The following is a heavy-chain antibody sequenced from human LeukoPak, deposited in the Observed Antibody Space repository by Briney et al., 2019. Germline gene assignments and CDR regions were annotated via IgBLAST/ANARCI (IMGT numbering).Heavy chain of an antibody. J-gene: IGHJ1*01. Sequence: GRSLRLSCAASGFTFDDYAMHWVRQAPGKGLEWVSGISWNSGSIGYADSVKGRFTISRDNAKNSLHLQMNSLRAEDTALYYCAKDYYDSSGYFQHWGQGTLVTVPS. CDR2: ISWNSGSI. D-gene: IGHD3-22*01. V-gene: IGHV3-9*01. CDR1: GFTFDDYA. CDR3: AKDYYDSSGYFQH.